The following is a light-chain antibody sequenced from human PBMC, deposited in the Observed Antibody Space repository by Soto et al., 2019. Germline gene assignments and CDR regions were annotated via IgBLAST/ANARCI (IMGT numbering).Light chain of an antibody. CDR3: QQYGDSPRT. CDR1: QSLSSTY. Sequence: EIVLTQSPGTLSLSPGERATLSCRASQSLSSTYLAWYQQKPGQTPRLLIYGASNRATGIPDRFSGSGSGTVFTLTISSVDPEDFAVYYCQQYGDSPRTFGQGTKVEIK. J-gene: IGKJ1*01. V-gene: IGKV3-20*01. CDR2: GAS.